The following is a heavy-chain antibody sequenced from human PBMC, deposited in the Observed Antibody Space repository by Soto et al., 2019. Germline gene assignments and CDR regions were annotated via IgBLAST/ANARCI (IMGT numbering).Heavy chain of an antibody. D-gene: IGHD3-10*01. Sequence: QAQVLQSGPEVKKPGASVKVSCKTSGYTFTTYGVSWVRQAPGQGLEWMGSIDTHTGETRYPQNFQGRVTVTADTSSSTAYMEVRNLSSDDTAIYYCARDVGVGSYGPQIQGMGVWGQGTTVTVSS. CDR1: GYTFTTYG. CDR2: IDTHTGET. J-gene: IGHJ6*02. V-gene: IGHV1-18*01. CDR3: ARDVGVGSYGPQIQGMGV.